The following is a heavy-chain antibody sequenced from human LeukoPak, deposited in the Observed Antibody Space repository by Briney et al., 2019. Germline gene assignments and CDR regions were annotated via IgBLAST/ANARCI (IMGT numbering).Heavy chain of an antibody. CDR2: ISASGGST. D-gene: IGHD4-23*01. Sequence: GGSLRLSCAASGVTFSSYGVRCVRQAPGKGLEWVSAISASGGSTYYADSVKGRFTISRDNSKNTLYLQMNSLTAGDTAIYYWAKRSDNGGNWNYLDYWGQGTPVTVSS. V-gene: IGHV3-23*01. CDR1: GVTFSSYG. J-gene: IGHJ4*02. CDR3: AKRSDNGGNWNYLDY.